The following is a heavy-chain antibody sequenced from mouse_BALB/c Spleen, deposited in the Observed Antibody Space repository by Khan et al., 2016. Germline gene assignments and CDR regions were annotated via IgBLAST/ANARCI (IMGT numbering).Heavy chain of an antibody. V-gene: IGHV3-2*02. J-gene: IGHJ1*01. Sequence: EVQLQESGPGLVKPSQSLSLTCTVTGYSITSDYAWNWIRQFPGNKLEWMGYIRYSGSTTYNPSLKSRISITRDTSKNQFFLQLYSVTTEDTATYYCTRSPTATRYFDVGGAGTTVTVSS. D-gene: IGHD1-2*01. CDR1: GYSITSDYA. CDR2: IRYSGST. CDR3: TRSPTATRYFDV.